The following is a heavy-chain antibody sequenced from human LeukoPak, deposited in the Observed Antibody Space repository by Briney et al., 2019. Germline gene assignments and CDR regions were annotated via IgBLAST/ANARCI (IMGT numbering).Heavy chain of an antibody. CDR1: GGSFSGYY. CDR3: ASLTMIVVP. D-gene: IGHD3-22*01. V-gene: IGHV4-34*01. CDR2: VNHSGST. J-gene: IGHJ5*02. Sequence: KPSETLSLTCAVYGGSFSGYYWSWIRQPPGKGLEWIGEVNHSGSTNYNPSLKSRVTMSVDTSKNQFSLKLSSVTAADTAVYYCASLTMIVVPWGQGTLVTVSS.